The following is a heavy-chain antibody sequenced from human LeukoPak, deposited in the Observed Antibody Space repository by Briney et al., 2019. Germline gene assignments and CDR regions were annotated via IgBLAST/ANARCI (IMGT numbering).Heavy chain of an antibody. CDR2: IYHSGST. CDR3: AREGGSYRYFDY. V-gene: IGHV4-30-2*01. Sequence: PSQTLSLTCTVSGGSISSGGYYWSWIRQPPGKGLEWIGYIYHSGSTYYNPSLKSRVTISVDRSKNQFSLKLCSVTAADTAVYYCAREGGSYRYFDYWGQGTLVTVSS. D-gene: IGHD1-26*01. CDR1: GGSISSGGYY. J-gene: IGHJ4*02.